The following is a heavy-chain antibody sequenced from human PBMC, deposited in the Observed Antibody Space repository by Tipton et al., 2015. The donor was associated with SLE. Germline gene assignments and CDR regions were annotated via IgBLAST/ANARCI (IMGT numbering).Heavy chain of an antibody. CDR1: GGSISSSSYY. CDR2: IYYSGST. J-gene: IGHJ4*02. Sequence: TLSLTCTVSGGSISSSSYYWGWIRQPPGKGLEWIGSIYYSGSTNYNPSLKSRVTISVGTSKNQFSLKLSSVTAADTAVYYCARDQAVAGSYYFDYWGQGTLVTVSS. V-gene: IGHV4-39*07. CDR3: ARDQAVAGSYYFDY. D-gene: IGHD6-19*01.